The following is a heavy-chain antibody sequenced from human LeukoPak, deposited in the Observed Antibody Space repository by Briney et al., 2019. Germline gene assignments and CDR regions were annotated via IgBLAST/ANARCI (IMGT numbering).Heavy chain of an antibody. D-gene: IGHD3-22*01. J-gene: IGHJ4*02. CDR3: ARQYYDSNGFLDY. CDR2: IYPGDSGT. CDR1: GYSFTSYW. V-gene: IGHV5-51*01. Sequence: GESLKISCKGSGYSFTSYWIGWVRQMPGKGLEWMGIIYPGDSGTRYSPSFQGQVTISADKSISTAYLQWSSLKASDTAMYYCARQYYDSNGFLDYWGQGTLVTVSS.